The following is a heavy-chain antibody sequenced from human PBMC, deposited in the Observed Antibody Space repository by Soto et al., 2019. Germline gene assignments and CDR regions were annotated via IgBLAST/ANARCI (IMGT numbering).Heavy chain of an antibody. CDR2: ISGSGDT. Sequence: GGSLRLSCAASGFTFSSYAMSWVRQAPGKGLEWVSTISGSGDTYYADSVKGRFTISRDNSKNTLYLQMNSLRAEDTAVYYCAKDSEYDYIWGSYRPEYYFDYWGQGTLVTVSS. D-gene: IGHD3-16*02. CDR1: GFTFSSYA. V-gene: IGHV3-23*01. CDR3: AKDSEYDYIWGSYRPEYYFDY. J-gene: IGHJ4*02.